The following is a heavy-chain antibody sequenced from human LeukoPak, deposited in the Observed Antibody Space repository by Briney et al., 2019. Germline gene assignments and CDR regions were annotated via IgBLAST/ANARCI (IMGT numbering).Heavy chain of an antibody. Sequence: ASVKVSCKASGGTFSSYAISWVRQAPGQGLEWMGGIIPIFATANYAQKFQGRVTITADESTSTAYMELSSLRSDDTAVYYCARQGGDTSSWTPNWFDPWGQGTLVTVSS. CDR2: IIPIFATA. CDR1: GGTFSSYA. D-gene: IGHD6-13*01. J-gene: IGHJ5*02. CDR3: ARQGGDTSSWTPNWFDP. V-gene: IGHV1-69*13.